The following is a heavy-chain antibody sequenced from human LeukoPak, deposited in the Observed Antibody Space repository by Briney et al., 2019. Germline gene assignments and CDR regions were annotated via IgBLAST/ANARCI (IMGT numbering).Heavy chain of an antibody. J-gene: IGHJ6*02. CDR2: IIPILGIA. D-gene: IGHD1-26*01. CDR3: AIRVSGSYYYYGMDV. Sequence: ASVKVSCKASGGTFSSYTISWVRHAPGQGLEWMGRIIPILGIANYTQKFQGRVTITADKSTSTAYMELSSLRSEDTAVYYCAIRVSGSYYYYGMDVWGQGTTVTVSS. V-gene: IGHV1-69*02. CDR1: GGTFSSYT.